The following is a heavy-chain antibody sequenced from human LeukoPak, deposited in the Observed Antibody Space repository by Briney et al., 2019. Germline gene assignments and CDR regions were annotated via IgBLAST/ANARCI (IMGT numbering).Heavy chain of an antibody. V-gene: IGHV6-1*01. CDR1: VHSDSINSAC. D-gene: IGHD2-15*01. CDR3: ARGYTGSGRIFDY. J-gene: IGHJ4*02. CDR2: TYYRYKRYD. Sequence: SQTVSLTCAFSVHSDSINSACWNWIRQSPSRGLEWLGRTYYRYKRYDDYAEYVKSRLTINPDTSKNQFSLQLNSVDPGDTAVYFCARGYTGSGRIFDYWGQGTLVSVSS.